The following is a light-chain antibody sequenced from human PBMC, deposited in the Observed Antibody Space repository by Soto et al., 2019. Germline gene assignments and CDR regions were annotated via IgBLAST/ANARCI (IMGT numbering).Light chain of an antibody. J-gene: IGKJ2*01. CDR2: GAS. Sequence: EIVLTQSPGTLSLSPGERATLSCRASQSVSSSYLAWYQQKPGQAPRLLIYGASSRATGIPDRFSGSGSGTDFTLTISRLEPEDFALYYWQQYGSSPRTFGQGTNLEIK. V-gene: IGKV3-20*01. CDR1: QSVSSSY. CDR3: QQYGSSPRT.